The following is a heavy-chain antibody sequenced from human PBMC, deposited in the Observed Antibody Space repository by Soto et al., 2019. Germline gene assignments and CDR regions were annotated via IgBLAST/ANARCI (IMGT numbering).Heavy chain of an antibody. CDR3: ARSDGWDLNWFDS. J-gene: IGHJ5*01. Sequence: QVQLVQSGAEVKKPGASVKVSCKASGYRFSNYDMNWVRQAPGQGLEWMGWVNPNRANTGYAQKFRGRLTLTTNTSITTAYMELSSLTSEVTAVYYCARSDGWDLNWFDSWGQGTLVTVSS. CDR2: VNPNRANT. V-gene: IGHV1-8*01. D-gene: IGHD6-19*01. CDR1: GYRFSNYD.